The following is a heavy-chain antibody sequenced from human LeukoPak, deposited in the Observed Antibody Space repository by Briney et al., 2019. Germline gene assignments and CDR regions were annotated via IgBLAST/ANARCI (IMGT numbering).Heavy chain of an antibody. V-gene: IGHV4-31*03. D-gene: IGHD6-6*01. CDR2: IYYSGST. J-gene: IGHJ4*02. CDR3: ARGHSTSHFDY. CDR1: GGSISSGGYY. Sequence: SETLSLTCTVSGGSISSGGYYWNWIRQHPGKGLEWIGYIYYSGSTYYNPSLKSRVTISVDMSKNQFSLKLNSVTAADTAVYYCARGHSTSHFDYWGQGTLVTVSS.